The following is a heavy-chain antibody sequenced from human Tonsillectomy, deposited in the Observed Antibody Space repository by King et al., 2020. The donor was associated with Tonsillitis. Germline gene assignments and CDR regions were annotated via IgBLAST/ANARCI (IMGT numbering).Heavy chain of an antibody. V-gene: IGHV4-31*03. D-gene: IGHD6-25*01. CDR1: GCSISSGGFY. CDR3: AGPAIEYFQH. J-gene: IGHJ1*01. Sequence: QLQESGPGLVKPSQTLSLTCTVSGCSISSGGFYWSWIRQHPGKGLEGIGYIYYSGSTYYNPSLKSRVTISVDTAKNQFSLKLSSVTAADTAVYYCAGPAIEYFQHWGQGTLVTVSS. CDR2: IYYSGST.